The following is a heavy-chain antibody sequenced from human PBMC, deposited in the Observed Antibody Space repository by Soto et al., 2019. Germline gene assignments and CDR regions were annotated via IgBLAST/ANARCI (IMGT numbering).Heavy chain of an antibody. CDR1: GFTFSSYA. J-gene: IGHJ6*02. D-gene: IGHD6-13*01. V-gene: IGHV3-23*01. CDR3: AKEQSSRDRGDYYYGMDV. CDR2: ISGSGGST. Sequence: EVQLLESGGGLVQPGGSLRLSCAASGFTFSSYAMSWVRQAPGKGLEWVSAISGSGGSTYYADSVKGRFTISRDNSKNTLYLQMNSLRAEDTAVYYCAKEQSSRDRGDYYYGMDVWGQGTTVTVSS.